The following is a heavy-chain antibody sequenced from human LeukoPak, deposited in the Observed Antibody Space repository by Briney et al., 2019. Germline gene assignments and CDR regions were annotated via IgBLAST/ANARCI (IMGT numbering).Heavy chain of an antibody. CDR3: ARVERITIFNYYYYMDV. CDR1: GFTFSDYY. V-gene: IGHV3-11*04. J-gene: IGHJ6*03. D-gene: IGHD3-3*01. Sequence: GGSLRLSCAASGFTFSDYYMSWIRQAPGKGLEWVSYISSSGSTIYYADSVKGRFTISRDNAKNSLYLQMNSLRAEDTAVYYCARVERITIFNYYYYMDVWGKGTTVTVSS. CDR2: ISSSGSTI.